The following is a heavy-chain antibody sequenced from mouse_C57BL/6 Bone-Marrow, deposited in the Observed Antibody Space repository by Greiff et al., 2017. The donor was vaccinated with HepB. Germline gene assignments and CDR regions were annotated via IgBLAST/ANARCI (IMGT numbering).Heavy chain of an antibody. CDR3: ASGPYGNFYAMDY. D-gene: IGHD2-1*01. CDR2: INPNNGGT. J-gene: IGHJ4*01. CDR1: GYTFTDYN. Sequence: EVQLQQSGPELVKPGASVKIPCKASGYTFTDYNMDWVKQSHGKSLEWIGDINPNNGGTNYNQKFKGKATLTVDKSSSTAYMELRSLTSEDTAVYYCASGPYGNFYAMDYWGQGTSVTVSS. V-gene: IGHV1-18*01.